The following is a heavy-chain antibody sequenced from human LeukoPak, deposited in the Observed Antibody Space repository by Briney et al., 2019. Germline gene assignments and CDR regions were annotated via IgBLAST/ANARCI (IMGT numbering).Heavy chain of an antibody. CDR2: ISGSGGST. V-gene: IGHV3-23*01. CDR3: ASHLGVYSSSSFDY. D-gene: IGHD6-6*01. J-gene: IGHJ4*02. Sequence: TGGSLRLSCAASGFTCSNYAMSWVRQAPGKGLEWVSAISGSGGSTYYADSVKGRFTISRDNSKNTLYLQMSSLRVEDTAVYYCASHLGVYSSSSFDYWGQGTLVTVSS. CDR1: GFTCSNYA.